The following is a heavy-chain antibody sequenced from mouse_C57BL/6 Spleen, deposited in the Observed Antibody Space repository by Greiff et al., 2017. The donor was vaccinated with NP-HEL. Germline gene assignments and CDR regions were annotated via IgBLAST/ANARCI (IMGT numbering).Heavy chain of an antibody. Sequence: QVQLQQPGAELVKPGASVKLSCKASGYTFTSYWMHWVKQRPGQGLEWIGMIHPNSGSTNYNEKFKSKATLTVDKSSSTAYMQLSSLTSEDSAVYYCATAGNPFAYWGQGTLVTVSA. D-gene: IGHD2-1*01. CDR2: IHPNSGST. CDR3: ATAGNPFAY. CDR1: GYTFTSYW. J-gene: IGHJ3*01. V-gene: IGHV1-64*01.